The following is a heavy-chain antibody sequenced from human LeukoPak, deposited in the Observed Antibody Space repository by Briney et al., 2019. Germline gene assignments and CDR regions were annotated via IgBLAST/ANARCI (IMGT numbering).Heavy chain of an antibody. CDR2: INPSGGST. J-gene: IGHJ6*03. CDR1: GYTFTSYY. D-gene: IGHD4-17*01. Sequence: ASVKVSCKASGYTFTSYYMHWVRQASGQGLEWMGIINPSGGSTSYAQKFQGRVTMTRDTSTSTVYMELSSLRSEDTAVYYCARDRTIHTVTTSSYYYMDVWGKGTTVTVSS. CDR3: ARDRTIHTVTTSSYYYMDV. V-gene: IGHV1-46*01.